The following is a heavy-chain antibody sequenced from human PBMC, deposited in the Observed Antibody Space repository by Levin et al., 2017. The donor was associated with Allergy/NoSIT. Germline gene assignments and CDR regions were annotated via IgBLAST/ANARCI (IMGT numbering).Heavy chain of an antibody. CDR3: ARTNPRDAFDI. D-gene: IGHD1-14*01. CDR2: TRKKVNNYST. CDR1: DFTITDYY. V-gene: IGHV3-72*01. J-gene: IGHJ3*02. Sequence: LSLTCAASDFTITDYYMDWVRQAPGKGLEWVGRTRKKVNNYSTSYAASVKGRFAVSRDESKNSVYLQMDSLKAEDTAMYYCARTNPRDAFDIWGQGTMVTVSS.